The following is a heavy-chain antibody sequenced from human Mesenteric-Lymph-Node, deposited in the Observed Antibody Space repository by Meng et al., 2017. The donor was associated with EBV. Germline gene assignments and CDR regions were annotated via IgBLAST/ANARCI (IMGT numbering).Heavy chain of an antibody. CDR3: ARREASSPGWFDP. D-gene: IGHD6-13*01. Sequence: RLPKSSHGLLNPPDTLSLTCTGSRGSISSSTYCWRWIRQPPGKGLEWIGSIYYSGSTPYTPSLKSRVTISEDTSKNPFSLKVSSVIAADTAVYYCARREASSPGWFDPWGQGTLVTVSS. CDR2: IYYSGST. V-gene: IGHV4-39*01. J-gene: IGHJ5*02. CDR1: RGSISSSTYC.